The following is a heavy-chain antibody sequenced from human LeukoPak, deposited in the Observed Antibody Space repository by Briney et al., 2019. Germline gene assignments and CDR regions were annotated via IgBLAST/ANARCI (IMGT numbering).Heavy chain of an antibody. J-gene: IGHJ4*02. CDR3: ARSGYAVGAKRYFDY. Sequence: GGSLRLSCAASGFTFSSYAMHWVRQAPGKGLEYVSAISSNGGSTYYANSVKGRFTISRDNSKNTLYLQMGSLRAEDMAVYYCARSGYAVGAKRYFDYWGQGTLVTVSS. CDR2: ISSNGGST. V-gene: IGHV3-64*01. D-gene: IGHD1-26*01. CDR1: GFTFSSYA.